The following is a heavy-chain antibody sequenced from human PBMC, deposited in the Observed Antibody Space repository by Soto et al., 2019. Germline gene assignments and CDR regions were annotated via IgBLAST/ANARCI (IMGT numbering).Heavy chain of an antibody. J-gene: IGHJ6*02. CDR3: ARLEVYYHMDV. CDR2: IDPSDSYT. Sequence: PGESLKISCKGSGYSFTSSWISWVRQVPGKGLEWMGRIDPSDSYTNYSPSFQGHVTISADRSISTAYLQWSGLKASDTAMYYCARLEVYYHMDVWGQGTTVTVSS. CDR1: GYSFTSSW. V-gene: IGHV5-10-1*01.